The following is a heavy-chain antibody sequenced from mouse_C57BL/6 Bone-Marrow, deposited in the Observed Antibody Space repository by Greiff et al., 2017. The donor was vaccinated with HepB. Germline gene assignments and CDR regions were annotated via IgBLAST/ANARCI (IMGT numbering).Heavy chain of an antibody. CDR1: GYTFTSYW. D-gene: IGHD2-1*01. J-gene: IGHJ4*01. Sequence: QVQLQQPGAELVKPGASVKMSCKASGYTFTSYWITWVKQRPGQGLEWIGDIYPGSGSTNYNEKFKSKATLTVDTSSSTAYMQLSSLTSEDSAVYYCAREVDCNYRDYAMDYWGQGTSVTVSS. CDR2: IYPGSGST. CDR3: AREVDCNYRDYAMDY. V-gene: IGHV1-55*01.